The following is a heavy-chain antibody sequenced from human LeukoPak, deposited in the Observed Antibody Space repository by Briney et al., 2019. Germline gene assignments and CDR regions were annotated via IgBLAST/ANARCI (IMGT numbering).Heavy chain of an antibody. CDR1: GYTFTGYY. D-gene: IGHD5-18*01. V-gene: IGHV1-2*02. Sequence: ASVKVSCKASGYTFTGYYMYWVRQAPGQGLEWMGWINPSSGGTNYAQKFQGRVTMTRDTSISTAYMELSRLRSDDTAVYYCARDGTSVMVDFDYWGQGTLVTVSS. CDR2: INPSSGGT. CDR3: ARDGTSVMVDFDY. J-gene: IGHJ4*02.